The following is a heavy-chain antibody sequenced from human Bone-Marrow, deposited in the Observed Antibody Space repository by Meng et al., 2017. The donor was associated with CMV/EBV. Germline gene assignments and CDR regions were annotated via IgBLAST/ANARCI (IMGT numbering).Heavy chain of an antibody. Sequence: ASVKVSCKASGYTFTGYHMHWVRQAPGQGLEWMGWINPNSGGTNYAQRFQDRVTMTTDTSIRTVCMDLSRLTSDDTAIFYCARDLGVGAAGYWGQGTLVTVSS. CDR3: ARDLGVGAAGY. CDR2: INPNSGGT. CDR1: GYTFTGYH. D-gene: IGHD3-3*01. V-gene: IGHV1-2*02. J-gene: IGHJ4*01.